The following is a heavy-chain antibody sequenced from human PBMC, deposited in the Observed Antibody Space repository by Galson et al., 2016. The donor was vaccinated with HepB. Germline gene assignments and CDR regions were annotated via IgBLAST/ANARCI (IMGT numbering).Heavy chain of an antibody. J-gene: IGHJ4*02. V-gene: IGHV1-46*01. Sequence: SVKVSCKASGYSFASYHMQWVRQAPGQGLEWMGTIHPSGVTTRLAQEFQDRLTLTRDTPTSTFYLELTSLRSDDTAVYFCAKDSNNWSFDYWGQGTLVTVPS. D-gene: IGHD1-1*01. CDR2: IHPSGVTT. CDR1: GYSFASYH. CDR3: AKDSNNWSFDY.